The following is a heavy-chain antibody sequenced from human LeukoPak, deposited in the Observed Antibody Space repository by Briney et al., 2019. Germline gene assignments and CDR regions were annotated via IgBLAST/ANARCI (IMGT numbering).Heavy chain of an antibody. J-gene: IGHJ3*02. CDR1: GGSVDTIDYY. V-gene: IGHV4-61*08. CDR3: AGDQGGSAHRHAFDI. CDR2: MYHTGSS. D-gene: IGHD1-26*01. Sequence: SETLSLTCTVSGGSVDTIDYYWSWIRQPPGKGLGWIGYMYHTGSSIYSPSLKSRLTISVDTSKNQFTLNLSSMTAADTAVYYCAGDQGGSAHRHAFDIWGQGTLVTVSS.